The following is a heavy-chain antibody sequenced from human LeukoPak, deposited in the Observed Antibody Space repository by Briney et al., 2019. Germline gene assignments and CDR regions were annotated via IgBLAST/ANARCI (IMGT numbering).Heavy chain of an antibody. Sequence: KPSETLSLTCTVSGGSVSGHYWSWVRQPPGKGLEWIGYIYYSGSIKYNPSLKSRVTISVDTSKNQFSLKLTSVTAADTAVYYCARDGSGGSCYYDYWGQGTLVTVSS. CDR1: GGSVSGHY. CDR3: ARDGSGGSCYYDY. V-gene: IGHV4-59*02. D-gene: IGHD2-15*01. CDR2: IYYSGSI. J-gene: IGHJ4*02.